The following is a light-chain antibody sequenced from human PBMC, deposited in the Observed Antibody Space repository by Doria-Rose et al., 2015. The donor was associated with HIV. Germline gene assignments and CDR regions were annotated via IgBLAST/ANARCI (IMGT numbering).Light chain of an antibody. V-gene: IGKV4-1*01. CDR3: QQYYDTPS. Sequence: DIRVTQSPESLGMSLSERATLNCKSNQSLLYTSKNYLAWYQQKPGQPPKLLIYWASTRQSGVPARFSGSGSGTDFTPTISSLEAEDVAVYYCQQYYDTPSFGPGTTVDIK. CDR1: QSLLYTSKNY. J-gene: IGKJ3*01. CDR2: WAS.